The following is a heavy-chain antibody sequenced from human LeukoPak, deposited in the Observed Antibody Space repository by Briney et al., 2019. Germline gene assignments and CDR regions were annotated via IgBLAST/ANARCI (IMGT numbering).Heavy chain of an antibody. CDR3: ARDEAYCGGDCYSGSAFDI. CDR1: GATFSSYA. D-gene: IGHD2-21*02. J-gene: IGHJ3*02. Sequence: GASVKVSGKASGATFSSYAIGWVRQAPGQGLEWMGRIIPILGIANYAQKFQGRVTITADKSTSTAYMELSSLRSEDTAVYYCARDEAYCGGDCYSGSAFDIWGQGTMVTVSS. V-gene: IGHV1-69*04. CDR2: IIPILGIA.